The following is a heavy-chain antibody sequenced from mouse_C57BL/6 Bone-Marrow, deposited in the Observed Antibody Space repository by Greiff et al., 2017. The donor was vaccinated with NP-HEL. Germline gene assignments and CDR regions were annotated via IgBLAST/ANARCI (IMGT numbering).Heavy chain of an antibody. CDR2: IHPSDSDT. V-gene: IGHV1-74*01. Sequence: QVQLQQPGAELVKPGASVKVSCKASGYTFTSYWMHWVKQSPGQGLEWIGRIHPSDSDTNYNQKLKGKATLTVDKSSSTAYMQLSSLTSEDSAVYSCAITPDDYGAAEFDYWGQGTTLAVSS. J-gene: IGHJ2*01. CDR1: GYTFTSYW. CDR3: AITPDDYGAAEFDY. D-gene: IGHD2-4*01.